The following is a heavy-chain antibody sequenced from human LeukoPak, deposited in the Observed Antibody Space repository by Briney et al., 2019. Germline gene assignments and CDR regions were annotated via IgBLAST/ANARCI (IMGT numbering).Heavy chain of an antibody. CDR3: ARDRGYCSSTSCYSLGYYYYGTDV. V-gene: IGHV4-31*03. Sequence: SETLSLTCTVSGGSISSGGYYWSWIRQHPGKGLEWIGYIYYSGSTYYNPSLKSRVTISVDTSKNQFSLKLSSVTAADTAVYYCARDRGYCSSTSCYSLGYYYYGTDVWGKGTTVTVSS. J-gene: IGHJ6*04. CDR2: IYYSGST. CDR1: GGSISSGGYY. D-gene: IGHD2-2*02.